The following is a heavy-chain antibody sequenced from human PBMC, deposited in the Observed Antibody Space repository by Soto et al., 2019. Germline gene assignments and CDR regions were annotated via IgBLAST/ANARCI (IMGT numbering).Heavy chain of an antibody. CDR1: GFTFGTYA. Sequence: GGSLRLSCAASGFTFGTYAMDWVRQAPGKGLEWVGVITSNGGNARYADSVKGRFTISRDNAQNTLFLQMDSLRPEDTAVYYCAKTRGAMIYAISVYGMDVWGQGTTVTVSS. CDR3: AKTRGAMIYAISVYGMDV. CDR2: ITSNGGNA. J-gene: IGHJ6*02. D-gene: IGHD2-8*01. V-gene: IGHV3-30-3*01.